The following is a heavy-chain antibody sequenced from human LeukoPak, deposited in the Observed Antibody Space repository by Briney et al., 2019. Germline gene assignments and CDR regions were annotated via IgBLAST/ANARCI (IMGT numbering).Heavy chain of an antibody. Sequence: SESLSLTCSVYGGSFSDYYWSWVRPPPGKGRGWNGEISHIGSTKFNPCLKSRVTIPVATSRNQSSRNLTCVTAADTPVFYCARAGLSIFGMLTPNWFDPWGQGTLVSVSS. CDR3: ARAGLSIFGMLTPNWFDP. CDR2: ISHIGST. CDR1: GGSFSDYY. J-gene: IGHJ5*02. V-gene: IGHV4-34*01. D-gene: IGHD3-3*01.